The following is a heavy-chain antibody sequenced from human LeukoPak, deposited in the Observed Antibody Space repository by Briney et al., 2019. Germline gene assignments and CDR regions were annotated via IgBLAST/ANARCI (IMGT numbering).Heavy chain of an antibody. J-gene: IGHJ5*02. Sequence: ASVKVSCKASGYTFTGYYIHWVRQAPGQGLEWMGWISPNSGGTKYAQNFPGRVTMTRDTSISTAYMELNRLRSDDTAVYYCARGDCSTISCPFDPWGQGTLVTVSS. D-gene: IGHD2-2*01. CDR1: GYTFTGYY. CDR3: ARGDCSTISCPFDP. V-gene: IGHV1-2*02. CDR2: ISPNSGGT.